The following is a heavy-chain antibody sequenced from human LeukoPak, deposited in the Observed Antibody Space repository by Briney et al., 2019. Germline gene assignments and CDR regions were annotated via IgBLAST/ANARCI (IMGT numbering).Heavy chain of an antibody. J-gene: IGHJ4*02. V-gene: IGHV3-48*03. D-gene: IGHD6-19*01. Sequence: GGSLRLSCAASGFTFSSYEMNWVRQAPGKGLEWVSYISSSGSTIYYADSVKGRFTISRDNAKNSLYLQMNSLRAEGTAMYYCASNGGAVAKTTEFDYWGQGTLVTVSS. CDR2: ISSSGSTI. CDR1: GFTFSSYE. CDR3: ASNGGAVAKTTEFDY.